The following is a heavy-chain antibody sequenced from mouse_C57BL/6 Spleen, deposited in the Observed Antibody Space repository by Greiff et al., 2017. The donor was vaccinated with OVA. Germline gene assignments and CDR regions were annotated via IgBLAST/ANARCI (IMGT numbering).Heavy chain of an antibody. CDR3: ARGGNYYGSSYLDY. Sequence: VQVVESGPGLVAPSQSLSITCTVSGFSLTSYAISWVRQPPGKGLEWLGVIWTGGGTNYNSALKSRLSISKDNSKSQVFLKMNSLQTDDTARYYCARGGNYYGSSYLDYWGQGTTLTVSS. J-gene: IGHJ2*01. V-gene: IGHV2-9-1*01. D-gene: IGHD1-1*01. CDR2: IWTGGGT. CDR1: GFSLTSYA.